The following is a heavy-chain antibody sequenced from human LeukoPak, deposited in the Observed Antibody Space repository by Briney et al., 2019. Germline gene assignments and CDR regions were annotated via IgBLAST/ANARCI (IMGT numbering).Heavy chain of an antibody. CDR1: GFTFSSYS. Sequence: GGSLRLSCAASGFTFSSYSMNWVRQAPGKGLEWVAVIWSDGSNKYHADSVKGRFSVSRDNPKNTLFLQMDSLRAEDTAVYYCATKIILGATGGSDYWGQGTLVTVSS. V-gene: IGHV3-33*08. J-gene: IGHJ4*02. CDR3: ATKIILGATGGSDY. D-gene: IGHD1-26*01. CDR2: IWSDGSNK.